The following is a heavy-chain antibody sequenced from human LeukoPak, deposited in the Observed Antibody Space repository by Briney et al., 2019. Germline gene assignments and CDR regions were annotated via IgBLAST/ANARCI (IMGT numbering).Heavy chain of an antibody. V-gene: IGHV3-48*03. CDR3: ARDPPDY. CDR1: GFTFRSYE. J-gene: IGHJ4*02. Sequence: PGGSLRLSCAASGFTFRSYEMNWVRQAPGKGLEWVSYILNSGTTTYYADSVKGRFTISRDNAKNSLYLQMNSLRAEDTGVYYCARDPPDYWGQGILVTVSS. CDR2: ILNSGTTT.